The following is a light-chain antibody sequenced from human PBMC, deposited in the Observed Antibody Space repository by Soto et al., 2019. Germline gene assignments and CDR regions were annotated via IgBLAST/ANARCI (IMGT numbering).Light chain of an antibody. CDR3: SSYTGSSTPYV. CDR1: SSEIGAYTY. J-gene: IGLJ1*01. V-gene: IGLV2-14*01. Sequence: QSALTQSASVSGSPGQSITISCTGTSSEIGAYTYVSWYQQHPGKAPKLMIYEVSNRPSGVSNRFSGSKSGNTASLTISGLQDEDEADYYCSSYTGSSTPYVFGTGTKLTVL. CDR2: EVS.